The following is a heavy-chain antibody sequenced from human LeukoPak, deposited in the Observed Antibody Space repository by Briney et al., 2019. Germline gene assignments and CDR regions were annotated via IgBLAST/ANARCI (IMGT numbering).Heavy chain of an antibody. Sequence: PSETLSLTCSVSGGSVSGTGYYWGWIRQPPGKGLEWIANIYETGSAYYSPSLKTRVTISLDAASNQVSLILKSVTAADTAVYYCARDVGGAPPYYYYYMDVWGEGTTVTVSS. CDR2: IYETGSA. V-gene: IGHV4-39*07. D-gene: IGHD2-15*01. J-gene: IGHJ6*03. CDR1: GGSVSGTGYY. CDR3: ARDVGGAPPYYYYYMDV.